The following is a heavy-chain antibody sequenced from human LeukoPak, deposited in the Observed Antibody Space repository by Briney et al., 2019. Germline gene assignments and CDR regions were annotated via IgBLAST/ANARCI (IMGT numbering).Heavy chain of an antibody. V-gene: IGHV4-59*01. CDR3: ARSSYDSSGYYYEEGYLDY. J-gene: IGHJ4*02. Sequence: SETLSLTCTVSGGSISSYYWSWIRQPPGKGLEWIGYIYYSGSTNYNQSLKSRATISVDTSKNQFSLKLGSVTVADTAVYYCARSSYDSSGYYYEEGYLDYWGQGTWSPSPQ. CDR1: GGSISSYY. CDR2: IYYSGST. D-gene: IGHD3-22*01.